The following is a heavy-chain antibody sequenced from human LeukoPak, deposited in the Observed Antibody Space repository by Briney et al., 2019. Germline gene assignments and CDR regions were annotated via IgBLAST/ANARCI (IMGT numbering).Heavy chain of an antibody. CDR3: ARVEKDDILTGYLDY. J-gene: IGHJ4*02. CDR2: IKRDGSEK. D-gene: IGHD3-9*01. CDR1: GFTFSSHW. V-gene: IGHV3-7*03. Sequence: PGGSLRLSCAASGFTFSSHWMSWVRQAPGKGLEWVANIKRDGSEKYYVDSVKGRFTISRDNAKNSLYLQMNSLRAEDTAVYYCARVEKDDILTGYLDYWGQGTLVTVSS.